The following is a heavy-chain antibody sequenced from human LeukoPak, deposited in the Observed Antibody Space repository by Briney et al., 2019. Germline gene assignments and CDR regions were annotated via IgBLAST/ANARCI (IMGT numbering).Heavy chain of an antibody. Sequence: GGSLRLSCAASGFTFSSYSMNWVRQAPGKGLEGVASISSSSSYIYYAHSVKGRFTISRDNAKNSLYLQMNSLRAEDTAVYYCARADWDTAMIDYWGEGTLVTVSS. CDR1: GFTFSSYS. CDR2: ISSSSSYI. V-gene: IGHV3-21*01. J-gene: IGHJ4*02. CDR3: ARADWDTAMIDY. D-gene: IGHD5-18*01.